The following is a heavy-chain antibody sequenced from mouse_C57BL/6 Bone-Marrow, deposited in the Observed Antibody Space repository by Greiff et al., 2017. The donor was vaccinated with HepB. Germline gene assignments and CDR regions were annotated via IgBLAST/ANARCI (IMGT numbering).Heavy chain of an antibody. CDR1: GYTFTDYY. V-gene: IGHV1-26*01. D-gene: IGHD1-2*01. CDR3: AREDYGPYAMDY. Sequence: EVQLQQSGPELVKPGASVKISCKASGYTFTDYYMNWVKQSHGKSLEWIGDINPNNGGTSYNQKFKGKATLTVDKSSSTAYMELRSLTSEDSAVYYCAREDYGPYAMDYWGQGTSVTVSS. J-gene: IGHJ4*01. CDR2: INPNNGGT.